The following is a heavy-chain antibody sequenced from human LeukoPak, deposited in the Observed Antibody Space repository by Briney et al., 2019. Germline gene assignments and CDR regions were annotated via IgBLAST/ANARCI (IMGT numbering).Heavy chain of an antibody. J-gene: IGHJ4*02. CDR1: GYSISSGYY. CDR2: IYHSRST. V-gene: IGHV4-38-2*01. D-gene: IGHD3-3*01. Sequence: PSETLSLTCAVSGYSISSGYYWGWIRQPPGKGLEWIGSIYHSRSTYYNPSLKSRVTISVDTSKNQFSLKLSSVTAADTAVYYCARVPYYDFWSGSEARFDYWGQGTLVTVSS. CDR3: ARVPYYDFWSGSEARFDY.